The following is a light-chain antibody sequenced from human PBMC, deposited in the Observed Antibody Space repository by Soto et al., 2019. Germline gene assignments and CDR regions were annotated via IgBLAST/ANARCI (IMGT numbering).Light chain of an antibody. V-gene: IGKV1-5*03. CDR1: QSISSW. CDR2: KAS. J-gene: IGKJ1*01. CDR3: QHYNRYSEA. Sequence: DIQLTQSPSTLSASVGDRVTITCRAGQSISSWLAWYQQKPGNAPQLLIYKASTLKSGVPSRFSGSGSGTEFTLTISNLQPDDFATYYCQHYNRYSEAFGQGTKVDIK.